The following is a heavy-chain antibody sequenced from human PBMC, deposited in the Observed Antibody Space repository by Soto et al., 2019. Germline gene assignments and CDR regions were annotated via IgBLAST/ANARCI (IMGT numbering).Heavy chain of an antibody. CDR3: AKDIPQYYYDSSGHLDY. CDR1: GYTFTSYD. CDR2: MNPNSGNT. V-gene: IGHV1-8*01. J-gene: IGHJ4*02. D-gene: IGHD3-22*01. Sequence: ASVKVSCKASGYTFTSYDINWVRQATGQGLEWMGWMNPNSGNTGYAQKFQGRVTMTKNTLYLQMNSLRAEDTAVYYCAKDIPQYYYDSSGHLDYWGQGTLVTVSS.